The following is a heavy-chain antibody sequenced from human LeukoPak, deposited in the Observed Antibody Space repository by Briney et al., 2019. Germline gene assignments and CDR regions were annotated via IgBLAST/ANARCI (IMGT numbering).Heavy chain of an antibody. D-gene: IGHD3-22*01. CDR2: ISGSGGST. V-gene: IGHV3-23*01. CDR1: GFTFSSYA. J-gene: IGHJ4*02. CDR3: AKDLRQYYYDSSGYYPY. Sequence: PGGSLRLSCGASGFTFSSYAMSWVRQAPGKGLEWVSAISGSGGSTYYADSVKGRFTISRDNSKNTLYLQMNSLRAEDTAVYYCAKDLRQYYYDSSGYYPYWGQGTLVTVSS.